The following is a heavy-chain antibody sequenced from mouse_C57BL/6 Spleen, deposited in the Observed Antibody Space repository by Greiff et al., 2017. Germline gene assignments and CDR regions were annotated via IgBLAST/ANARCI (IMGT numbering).Heavy chain of an antibody. D-gene: IGHD2-10*02. CDR2: IRFKSDNYAT. CDR3: TDYASILQEGFDY. V-gene: IGHV6-3*01. J-gene: IGHJ2*01. Sequence: EVQGVESGGGLVQPGGSMKLSCVASGFTFSNYWMNWVRQSPEKGLEWVAQIRFKSDNYATHYAVSVKGRFTISRDASKSSVYLQMNNLRADDTGIYYCTDYASILQEGFDYWGQGTTLTVSS. CDR1: GFTFSNYW.